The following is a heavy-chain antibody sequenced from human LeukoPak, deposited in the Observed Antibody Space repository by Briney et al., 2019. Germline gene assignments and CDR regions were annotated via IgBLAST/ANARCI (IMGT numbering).Heavy chain of an antibody. CDR2: ITRNSADI. Sequence: GGSLRLSCAASAFTFDDYSMHWVRQAPGKGLEWVSGITRNSADIGYADSVKGRFTISRDNSKNTLYLQMNSPRAEDTAVYYCAKWADTAMFDYWGQGTLVTVSS. CDR3: AKWADTAMFDY. CDR1: AFTFDDYS. D-gene: IGHD5-18*01. V-gene: IGHV3-9*01. J-gene: IGHJ4*02.